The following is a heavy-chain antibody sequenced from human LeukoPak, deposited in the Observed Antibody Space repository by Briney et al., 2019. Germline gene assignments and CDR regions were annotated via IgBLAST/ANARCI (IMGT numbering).Heavy chain of an antibody. CDR2: IFSGGST. D-gene: IGHD3-10*02. V-gene: IGHV3-53*01. CDR3: ARVGLCSSGTCTAGLDV. J-gene: IGHJ6*02. CDR1: GFSVSSNF. Sequence: GGSLRLSCAASGFSVSSNFMTWVRQAPGKGLEWVSVIFSGGSTYYADSVKGRFTISRDNSKNTVYLQMNSLRAEDTALYYCARVGLCSSGTCTAGLDVWGQGTTVTVSS.